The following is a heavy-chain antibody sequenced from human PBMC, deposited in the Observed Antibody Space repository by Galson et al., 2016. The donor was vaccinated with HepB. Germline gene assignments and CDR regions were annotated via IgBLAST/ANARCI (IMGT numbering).Heavy chain of an antibody. Sequence: SLRLSCAASGFSFSDYYMTWIRQAPGKGLEWVSYLSGNSNFRNYADSVKGRVTITRDTSASTVYIALSSLRSEDTAVYYCARRRIPISTPEQFDYWGQGTLVTVSS. V-gene: IGHV3-11*06. D-gene: IGHD3-3*01. J-gene: IGHJ4*02. CDR3: ARRRIPISTPEQFDY. CDR2: LSGNSNFR. CDR1: GFSFSDYY.